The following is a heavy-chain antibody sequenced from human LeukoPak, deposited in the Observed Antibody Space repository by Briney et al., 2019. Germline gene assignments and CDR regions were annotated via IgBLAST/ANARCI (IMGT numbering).Heavy chain of an antibody. CDR3: TTIKRGNIFGYFDF. CDR1: GGSITTHH. D-gene: IGHD5-18*01. CDR2: VFDSGRT. V-gene: IGHV4-59*11. Sequence: SETLSLTCTVSGGSITTHHWNWIRQTPGKGLEWIGYVFDSGRTKENPSLKSRVTLSADTSKNQLSLRLSSVTAADTAVSYCTTIKRGNIFGYFDFWGQGILVTVSS. J-gene: IGHJ4*02.